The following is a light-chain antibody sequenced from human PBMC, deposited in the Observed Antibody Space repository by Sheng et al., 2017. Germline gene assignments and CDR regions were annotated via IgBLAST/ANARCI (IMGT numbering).Light chain of an antibody. CDR2: GAS. Sequence: EIVLTQSPGTLSLSPGERATLSCRASQSVSSSYLAWYQHKPGQAPRLLIYGASTRATGIPARFSGSGSGTEFTLTISSLQSEDFAVYYCQQYNNWPPYTFGQGTKLEI. J-gene: IGKJ2*01. CDR3: QQYNNWPPYT. CDR1: QSVSSSY. V-gene: IGKV3-15*01.